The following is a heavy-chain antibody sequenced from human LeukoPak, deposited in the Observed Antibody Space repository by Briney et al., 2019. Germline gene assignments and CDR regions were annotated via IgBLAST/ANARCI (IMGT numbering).Heavy chain of an antibody. Sequence: GASVKVSCKASGYTFTGYYIHWVQQAPGQGLEWMAWINPNSGGTRYAQKFRGRVTMTSDTSITTAYMEKSTLTSDDTAVYYCVRSCGSASCSHEGRYDYWGQGTPLTVSS. CDR2: INPNSGGT. CDR3: VRSCGSASCSHEGRYDY. CDR1: GYTFTGYY. J-gene: IGHJ4*02. D-gene: IGHD2-2*01. V-gene: IGHV1-2*02.